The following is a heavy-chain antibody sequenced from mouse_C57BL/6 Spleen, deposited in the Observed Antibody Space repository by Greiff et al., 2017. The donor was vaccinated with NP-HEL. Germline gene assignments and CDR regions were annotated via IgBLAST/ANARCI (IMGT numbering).Heavy chain of an antibody. D-gene: IGHD1-1*01. J-gene: IGHJ1*03. Sequence: VQLQQSGPVLVKPGPSVKISCKASGFTFTDYYMPWVKQSHGKSLEWIGLVYPYNGGTSYNQKFKGQATLTVDTSSSTAYIELNILTSEDSAVYYCARGDYYGSYWYFDVWGTGTTVTVSS. CDR3: ARGDYYGSYWYFDV. CDR2: VYPYNGGT. V-gene: IGHV1-36*01. CDR1: GFTFTDYY.